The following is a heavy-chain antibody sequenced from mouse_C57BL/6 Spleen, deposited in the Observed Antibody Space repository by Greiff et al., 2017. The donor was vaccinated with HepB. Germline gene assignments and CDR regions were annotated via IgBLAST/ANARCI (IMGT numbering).Heavy chain of an antibody. J-gene: IGHJ3*01. CDR2: IDPSDSET. CDR3: ARPYDGYYAWFAY. D-gene: IGHD2-3*01. V-gene: IGHV1-52*01. Sequence: QVQLQQPGAELVRPGSSVKLSCKASGYTFTSYWMHWVKQRPIQGLEWIGNIDPSDSETHYNQKFKDKATLTVDKSSSTAYMQLSSLTSEDSAVYYCARPYDGYYAWFAYWGQGTLVTVSA. CDR1: GYTFTSYW.